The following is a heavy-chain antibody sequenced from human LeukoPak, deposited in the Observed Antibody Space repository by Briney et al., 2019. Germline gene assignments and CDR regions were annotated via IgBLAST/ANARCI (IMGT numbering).Heavy chain of an antibody. Sequence: GGSLRLSCAASGFTFSSYAMNWVRQAPGKGLEWVSSISSSSSYIYYADSVKGRFTISRDNAKNSLYLQMNSLRAEDTAVYYCARMVRGVIMTYYMDVWGKGTTVTVSS. CDR1: GFTFSSYA. CDR2: ISSSSSYI. D-gene: IGHD3-10*01. V-gene: IGHV3-21*01. J-gene: IGHJ6*03. CDR3: ARMVRGVIMTYYMDV.